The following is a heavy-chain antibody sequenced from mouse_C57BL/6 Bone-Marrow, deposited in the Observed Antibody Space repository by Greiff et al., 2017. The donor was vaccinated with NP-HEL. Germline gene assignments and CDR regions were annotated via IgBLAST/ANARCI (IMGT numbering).Heavy chain of an antibody. J-gene: IGHJ1*03. Sequence: EVQLQQSGPELVKPGASVKISCKASGYTFTDYYMNWVKQSHGKSLEWIGDINPNNGGTSYNQKFKGKATLTVDKSSSTAYMELRSLTSEDSAVDYCARDYYGRYFDVWGTGTTVTVSS. V-gene: IGHV1-26*01. D-gene: IGHD1-1*01. CDR3: ARDYYGRYFDV. CDR2: INPNNGGT. CDR1: GYTFTDYY.